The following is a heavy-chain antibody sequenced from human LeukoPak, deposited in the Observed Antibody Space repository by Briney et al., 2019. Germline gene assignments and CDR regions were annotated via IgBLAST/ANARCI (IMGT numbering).Heavy chain of an antibody. CDR1: GFTFSGSA. J-gene: IGHJ6*03. Sequence: GGSLRLSCAASGFTFSGSAMHWVRQASGKGLEWVSGISGSGGSTYYADSVKGRFTISRDNSKNTLYLQMNSLRAEDTAVYYCAKVGAAAYYYYYMDVWGKGTTVTVSS. CDR3: AKVGAAAYYYYYMDV. V-gene: IGHV3-23*01. D-gene: IGHD6-13*01. CDR2: ISGSGGST.